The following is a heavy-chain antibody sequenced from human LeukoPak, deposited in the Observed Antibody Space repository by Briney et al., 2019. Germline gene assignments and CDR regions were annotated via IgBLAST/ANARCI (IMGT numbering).Heavy chain of an antibody. Sequence: PGGSLRLSCAASGFDLSAYWMSWVRQAPGKGLEWIGEINHSGSTNYNPSLKSRVTISVDTSKNQFSLKLSSVTAADTAVYYCARQAFLEWLSAYYYMDVWGKGTTVTVSS. CDR2: INHSGST. J-gene: IGHJ6*03. V-gene: IGHV4-34*01. D-gene: IGHD3-3*02. CDR3: ARQAFLEWLSAYYYMDV. CDR1: GFDLSAYW.